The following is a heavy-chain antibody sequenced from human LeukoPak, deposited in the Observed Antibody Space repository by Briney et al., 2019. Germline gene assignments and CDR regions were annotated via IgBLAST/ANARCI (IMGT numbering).Heavy chain of an antibody. CDR2: IYYSGST. CDR3: ARGRTVRGVIKFYYYMDV. CDR1: GGSISSSSYY. V-gene: IGHV4-39*01. J-gene: IGHJ6*03. D-gene: IGHD3-10*01. Sequence: SETLSLTCTVSGGSISSSSYYWGWIRQPPGKGLEWIGIIYYSGSTYSNPSLKSRVTISVDTSKKQFSLKLSSVTAADTAVYYCARGRTVRGVIKFYYYMDVWGKGTTVTVSS.